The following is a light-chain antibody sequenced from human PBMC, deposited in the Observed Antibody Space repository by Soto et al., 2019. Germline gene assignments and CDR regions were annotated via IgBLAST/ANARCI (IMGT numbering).Light chain of an antibody. Sequence: EIVLTQFPGTLSLSPGERATLSCRASHNVATNYSAWYQQKPGQAPRLLIYGASNRATGIPDRFSGTGSGTDFSLTISRLEPEDFAVYFCQQYGASPLTFGGGTKVEIK. CDR3: QQYGASPLT. V-gene: IGKV3-20*01. J-gene: IGKJ4*01. CDR1: HNVATNY. CDR2: GAS.